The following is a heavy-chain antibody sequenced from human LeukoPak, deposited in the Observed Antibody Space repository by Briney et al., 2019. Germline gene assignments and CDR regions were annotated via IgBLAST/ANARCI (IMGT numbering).Heavy chain of an antibody. CDR1: GYTFTSYY. CDR2: INPSGGST. CDR3: ARVKTTLPSSAFDI. D-gene: IGHD1-7*01. V-gene: IGHV1-46*01. J-gene: IGHJ3*02. Sequence: GASVKVSCKASGYTFTSYYMHWVRQAPGQGLEWMGIINPSGGSTSYAQKFQGRVTMTRDMSTSTVYMELSSLRSEDTAVYYCARVKTTLPSSAFDIRAKGQWSPSLQ.